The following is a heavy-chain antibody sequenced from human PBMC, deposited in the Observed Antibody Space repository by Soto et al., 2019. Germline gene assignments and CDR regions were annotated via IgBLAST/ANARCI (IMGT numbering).Heavy chain of an antibody. D-gene: IGHD3-10*01. CDR1: GGTFSSYA. V-gene: IGHV1-69*06. Sequence: RASVKVSGKASGGTFSSYAISGVLQAPGQGLEWMGGIIPIFGTANYAQKFQGRVTITADKSTSTAYMELSSLRSEDTAVYYCAAYGSGSFPFDYWGQGTLVTVSS. CDR2: IIPIFGTA. J-gene: IGHJ4*02. CDR3: AAYGSGSFPFDY.